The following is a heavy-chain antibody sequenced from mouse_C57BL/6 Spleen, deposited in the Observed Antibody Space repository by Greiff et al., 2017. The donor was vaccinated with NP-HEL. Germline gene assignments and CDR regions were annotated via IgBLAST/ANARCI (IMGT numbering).Heavy chain of an antibody. CDR2: IYPGSGST. CDR1: GYTFTSYW. J-gene: IGHJ3*01. CDR3: ERGGEGGDWFAY. V-gene: IGHV1-55*01. Sequence: QVQLQQPGAELVKPGASVKMSCKASGYTFTSYWITWVKQRPGQGLEWIGDIYPGSGSTNYNEKFKSKATLTVDTSSSTAYMQLSSLTSEDAAVYYWERGGEGGDWFAYWGQGTLVTVSA.